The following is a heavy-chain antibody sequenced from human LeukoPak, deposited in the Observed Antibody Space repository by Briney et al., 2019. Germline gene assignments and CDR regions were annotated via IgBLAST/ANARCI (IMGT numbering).Heavy chain of an antibody. J-gene: IGHJ4*02. CDR1: GFTFDDYG. CDR3: ARDIAPAGLFFDY. V-gene: IGHV3-20*04. Sequence: EGSLRLSCAASGFTFDDYGMSWVRQAPGKGLEWVSGINWNGGSTGYADSVKGRFTISRDNAKNSLYLHMDSLRAEDTAVYYCARDIAPAGLFFDYWGRGTLVTVSS. D-gene: IGHD6-13*01. CDR2: INWNGGST.